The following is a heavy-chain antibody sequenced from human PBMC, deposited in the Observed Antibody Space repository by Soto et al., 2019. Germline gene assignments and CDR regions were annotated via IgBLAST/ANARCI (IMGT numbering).Heavy chain of an antibody. J-gene: IGHJ5*02. V-gene: IGHV1-69*12. Sequence: QVQLVQSGAEVKKPGSSVKVSCKASGGTFSSYAISWVRQAPGQGLEWMGGIIPIFGTANYAQKFQGRVTSTAAESTSTAYMELSSLLSEASAVDYGARVRVGAAAGRMEGGWFGPWGQGTLVTVSS. CDR1: GGTFSSYA. CDR2: IIPIFGTA. D-gene: IGHD6-13*01. CDR3: ARVRVGAAAGRMEGGWFGP.